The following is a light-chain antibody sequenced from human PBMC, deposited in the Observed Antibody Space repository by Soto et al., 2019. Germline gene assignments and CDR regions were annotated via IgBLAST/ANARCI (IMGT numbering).Light chain of an antibody. J-gene: IGKJ4*01. Sequence: DIQMTKSPSTMSAAVGDRVTITCRALQSISSWLAWSQHKPWKAPQLLNYDASSLERGVPSRFSGSGSGTEFTLSCSSLLPCDFAAYYCQKYNSFFTSGGGTKVEIK. CDR2: DAS. CDR3: QKYNSFFT. V-gene: IGKV1-5*01. CDR1: QSISSW.